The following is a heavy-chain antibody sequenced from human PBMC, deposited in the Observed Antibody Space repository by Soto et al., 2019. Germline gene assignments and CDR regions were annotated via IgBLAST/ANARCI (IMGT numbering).Heavy chain of an antibody. CDR1: GYTFTSYY. V-gene: IGHV1-46*01. CDR2: INPSGGST. CDR3: ASGGPTTDYYYYYGMDV. J-gene: IGHJ6*02. Sequence: ASVKVSCKASGYTFTSYYMHWVRQAPGQGLEWMGIINPSGGSTSYAQKFQGRVTMTRDTSTSTVYMELSSLRSEDTAVYYCASGGPTTDYYYYYGMDVWGQGTTVTVSS. D-gene: IGHD1-7*01.